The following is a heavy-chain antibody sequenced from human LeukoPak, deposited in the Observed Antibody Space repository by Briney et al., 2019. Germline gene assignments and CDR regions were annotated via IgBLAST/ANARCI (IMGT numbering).Heavy chain of an antibody. CDR3: ATEVLLRFLEWLEY. CDR1: GYTLTELS. D-gene: IGHD3-3*01. V-gene: IGHV1-24*01. J-gene: IGHJ4*02. Sequence: ASVKVSCKVSGYTLTELSMHWVRQAPGKGLEWMGGFDPEDGETIYAQKFQGRVTMTEDTSTDTAYMELSSLRSEDTAVYYCATEVLLRFLEWLEYWGQGTLVTVSS. CDR2: FDPEDGET.